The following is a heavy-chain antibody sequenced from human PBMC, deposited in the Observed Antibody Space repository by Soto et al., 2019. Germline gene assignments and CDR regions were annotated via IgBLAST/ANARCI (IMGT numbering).Heavy chain of an antibody. CDR2: INPKSGDT. CDR1: GYTFTHYF. V-gene: IGHV1-2*02. Sequence: QVRLMQSGPEVRRPGASVTVSCKASGYTFTHYFIHWVLRAPGQGLEWMGYINPKSGDTHYSQTFRGRVSMTRDTSTDTANMGLSSLKSDDTAVYFCARVPGHKNSRGDFWGQGTPITVSS. J-gene: IGHJ4*02. CDR3: ARVPGHKNSRGDF. D-gene: IGHD1-7*01.